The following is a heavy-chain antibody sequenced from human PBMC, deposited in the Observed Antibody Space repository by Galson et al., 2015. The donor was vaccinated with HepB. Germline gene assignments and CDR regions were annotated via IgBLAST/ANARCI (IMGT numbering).Heavy chain of an antibody. D-gene: IGHD3-9*01. V-gene: IGHV3-30-3*01. CDR3: ARDHLYYDTVTGYYPDV. Sequence: SLRLSCAVSGLSLTRFPMHWVRQAPGKVLESVALISYDGNTKYYADSVKARFTISRDRSQNTVYLQMNSLRIEDTGVYYCARDHLYYDTVTGYYPDVWGQGTAVTV. CDR2: ISYDGNTK. CDR1: GLSLTRFP. J-gene: IGHJ6*02.